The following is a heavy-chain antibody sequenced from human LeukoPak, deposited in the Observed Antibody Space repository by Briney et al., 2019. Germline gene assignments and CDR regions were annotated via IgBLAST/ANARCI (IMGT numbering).Heavy chain of an antibody. CDR2: IYYSGST. CDR3: KKVPDTWLQADP. V-gene: IGHV4-39*01. D-gene: IGHD2-2*01. Sequence: PSETLSLTCTVSGGPISKSSSYWGWIRQPPGKGLEWIGTIYYSGSTYYNPSLKSRVTISLATSKNQFSLKLSSVTAADTAVYFCKKVPDTWLQADPWGQGTLVTVSS. CDR1: GGPISKSSSY. J-gene: IGHJ5*02.